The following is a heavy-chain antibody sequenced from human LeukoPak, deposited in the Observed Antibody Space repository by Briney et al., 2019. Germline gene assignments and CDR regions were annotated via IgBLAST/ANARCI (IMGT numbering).Heavy chain of an antibody. CDR3: ARGRVVPAAMGLDY. CDR1: GGSISSGDYY. CDR2: IYYTGST. Sequence: SETLSLTCTVSGGSISSGDYYWSWIRQPPGKGLEWIGYIYYTGSTYYNPSLKSRLTISLDTSKNQFPLKMSSVTAADTAVYYCARGRVVPAAMGLDYWGRGTLVTVSS. D-gene: IGHD2-2*01. J-gene: IGHJ4*02. V-gene: IGHV4-30-4*08.